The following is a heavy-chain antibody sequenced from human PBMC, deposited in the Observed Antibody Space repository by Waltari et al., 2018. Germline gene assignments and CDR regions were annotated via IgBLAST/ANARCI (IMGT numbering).Heavy chain of an antibody. J-gene: IGHJ4*02. CDR1: GGSFSGSY. Sequence: QVQLQQWGAGLLKPSETLSLTCAVYGGSFSGSYWSWIRQPPGKGLGWIGEINHSGSTNYNPSLKSRVTISVDTSKNQFSLKLSSVTAADTAVYYCARDRKKSNDYVWGSYRGYFDYWGQGTLVTVSS. V-gene: IGHV4-34*01. CDR3: ARDRKKSNDYVWGSYRGYFDY. CDR2: INHSGST. D-gene: IGHD3-16*02.